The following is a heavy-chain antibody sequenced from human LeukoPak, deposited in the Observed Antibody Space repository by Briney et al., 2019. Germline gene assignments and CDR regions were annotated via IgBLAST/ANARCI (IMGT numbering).Heavy chain of an antibody. CDR1: GFTFSRSA. D-gene: IGHD3-10*01. J-gene: IGHJ4*02. V-gene: IGHV3-23*01. CDR2: INGGGGAT. CDR3: AKANPTPRGVNFDY. Sequence: GGSLRLSCAASGFTFSRSAVSWVRQAPGKGLEWLSTINGGGGATYYADSVTGRFTISSDASQNTLYLQMNSLRTEDTAVYYCAKANPTPRGVNFDYWGRGTLVTVSS.